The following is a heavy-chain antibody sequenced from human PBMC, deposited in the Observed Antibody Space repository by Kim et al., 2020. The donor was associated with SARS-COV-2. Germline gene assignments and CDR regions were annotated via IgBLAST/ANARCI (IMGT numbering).Heavy chain of an antibody. V-gene: IGHV3-30*07. J-gene: IGHJ6*02. D-gene: IGHD2-2*01. Sequence: RFTISRDNSKNTLYLQMNSLRAEDTAVYYCAREGYCSSTSCSYYYYGMDVWGQGTTVTVSS. CDR3: AREGYCSSTSCSYYYYGMDV.